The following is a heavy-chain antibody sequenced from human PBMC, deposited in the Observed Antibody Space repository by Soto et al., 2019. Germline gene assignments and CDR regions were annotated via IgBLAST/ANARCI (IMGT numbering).Heavy chain of an antibody. Sequence: QITLKESGPTLVKPTQTLTLTCTFSGFSLSTSGVGVGWIRQPPGKALEWLALIYWDDDKRYSPSLKSRLTITKDTSKNQVVLTMTNMDPVDTATYYCAHSPNYDFWSGSNDWFDPWGQGTLVTVSS. CDR1: GFSLSTSGVG. D-gene: IGHD3-3*01. CDR2: IYWDDDK. CDR3: AHSPNYDFWSGSNDWFDP. V-gene: IGHV2-5*02. J-gene: IGHJ5*02.